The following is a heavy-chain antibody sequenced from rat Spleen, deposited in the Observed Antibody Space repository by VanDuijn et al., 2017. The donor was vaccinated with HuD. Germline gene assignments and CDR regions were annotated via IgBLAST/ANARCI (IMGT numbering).Heavy chain of an antibody. D-gene: IGHD4-3*01. J-gene: IGHJ3*01. V-gene: IGHV5S23*01. CDR3: ARQDTSGYSNWFAY. Sequence: EVQLVESGGDLIQPGRSLKLSCAASGFTFRNYDMAWVRQAPTGGLEWVTSINPSGGATYYRDSVKGRFTVSRDNAQSTLYLQLDSLRSEDTATYYCARQDTSGYSNWFAYWGQGALVTVSS. CDR2: INPSGGAT. CDR1: GFTFRNYD.